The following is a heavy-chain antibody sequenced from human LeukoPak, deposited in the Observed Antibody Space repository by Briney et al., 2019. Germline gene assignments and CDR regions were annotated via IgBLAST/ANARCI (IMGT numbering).Heavy chain of an antibody. J-gene: IGHJ4*02. V-gene: IGHV3-21*01. CDR3: ARAGYCGGDCHSGYFDY. CDR1: GFTFSIYG. CDR2: ISSSSSYI. D-gene: IGHD2-21*02. Sequence: GGSLRLSCVASGFTFSIYGMNWVRQAPGKGLEWVSSISSSSSYIYYADSVKGRFTISRDNAKNSLYLQMNSLRAEDTAVYYCARAGYCGGDCHSGYFDYWGQGTLVTVSS.